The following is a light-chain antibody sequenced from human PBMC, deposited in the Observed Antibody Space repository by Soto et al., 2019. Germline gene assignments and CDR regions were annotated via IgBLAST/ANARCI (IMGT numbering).Light chain of an antibody. Sequence: VVMTQTPLSLSVSPGQPSSISSESRHSLLHITGETFLFWYLQKPGQSPQLLIYEVSTRVSGVPDRFSGSGSGTDFTLEISRVETDDVGIYYCMQSTQLPPTFGQGHDW. CDR1: HSLLHITGETF. J-gene: IGKJ5*01. CDR3: MQSTQLPPT. CDR2: EVS. V-gene: IGKV2D-29*02.